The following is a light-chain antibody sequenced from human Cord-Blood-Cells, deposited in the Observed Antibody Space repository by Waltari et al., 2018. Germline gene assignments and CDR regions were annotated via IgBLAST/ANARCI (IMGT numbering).Light chain of an antibody. CDR3: SSYTSSSTWV. CDR2: DVS. J-gene: IGLJ3*02. CDR1: SSDAGGHNY. Sequence: QSALTQPASVSGSPAQSITLSCTGTSSDAGGHNYVSWYQQHPGKPPKLMIYDVSNRPSGVSNRFSGSKSGNTASLTISGLQAEDEADYYCSSYTSSSTWVFGGGTKLTVL. V-gene: IGLV2-14*03.